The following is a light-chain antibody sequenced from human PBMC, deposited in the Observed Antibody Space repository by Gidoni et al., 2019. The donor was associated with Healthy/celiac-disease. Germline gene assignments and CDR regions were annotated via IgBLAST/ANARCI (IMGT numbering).Light chain of an antibody. CDR2: AAS. V-gene: IGKV1-39*01. CDR1: QSISSN. J-gene: IGKJ2*04. CDR3: QQRYSTPPCS. Sequence: DIQMTQSPSSLSASVGARVTITCRASQSISSNLNWYQQKPGKAPKLLIYAASSLQSGVPSRFSGSGSWTDFTLTISSLLPEDFATDYCQQRYSTPPCSFGQGTKLEIK.